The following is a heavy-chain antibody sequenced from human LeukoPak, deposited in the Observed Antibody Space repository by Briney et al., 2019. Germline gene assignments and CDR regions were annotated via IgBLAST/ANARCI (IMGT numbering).Heavy chain of an antibody. D-gene: IGHD5-24*01. CDR1: GYTFTGYY. J-gene: IGHJ4*02. CDR3: ARDWRAMATIETYFDY. CDR2: INPNSGGT. Sequence: ASVKVSCKASGYTFTGYYMHWVRQAPGQGLEWTGWINPNSGGTNYAQKFQGRVTMTRDTSISTVYMELSRLRSDDTAVYYCARDWRAMATIETYFDYWGQGTLVTVSS. V-gene: IGHV1-2*02.